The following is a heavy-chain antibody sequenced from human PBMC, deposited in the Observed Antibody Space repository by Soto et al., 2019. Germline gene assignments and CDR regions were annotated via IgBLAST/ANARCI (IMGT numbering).Heavy chain of an antibody. J-gene: IGHJ4*02. CDR1: GCNSVDYDG. Sequence: WGPQCLSSGAAGCNSVDYDGRNWVRETPGKWLEWVSFISGRGSPIYYADSVRGRFTISRDNAKNSLSLEMNNLRVEDTAVYYCARVRGHSYGYVDYWGQGTLVNVSS. V-gene: IGHV3-48*04. CDR2: ISGRGSPI. D-gene: IGHD5-18*01. CDR3: ARVRGHSYGYVDY.